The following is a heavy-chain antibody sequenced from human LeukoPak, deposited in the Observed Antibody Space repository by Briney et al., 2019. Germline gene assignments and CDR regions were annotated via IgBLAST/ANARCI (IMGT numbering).Heavy chain of an antibody. CDR3: ARESDTLTVTGTLVY. CDR2: VYPGDSDT. Sequence: GESLKISCEGSGYSFTSYWIGWVRQMPGKGLEWMGIVYPGDSDTRYSPSFQGQVTISADKSIRTAYLQWSSLKASDTAVYYCARESDTLTVTGTLVYWGQGTLVTVSS. J-gene: IGHJ4*02. V-gene: IGHV5-51*01. CDR1: GYSFTSYW. D-gene: IGHD1-7*01.